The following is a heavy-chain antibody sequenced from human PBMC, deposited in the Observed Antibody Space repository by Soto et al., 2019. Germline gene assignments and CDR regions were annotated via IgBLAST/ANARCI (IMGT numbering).Heavy chain of an antibody. J-gene: IGHJ6*02. Sequence: SETLSLTCAVYGGSFSGYYRSWIRQPPGKGLEWIGEINHSGDTNYNPSLKSRVTISVDTSKNQFSLKLSSVTAADTAVYYCARQRPTDGRWEFANYYGMDVWGQGTPVTVSS. CDR2: INHSGDT. D-gene: IGHD1-26*01. V-gene: IGHV4-34*01. CDR1: GGSFSGYY. CDR3: ARQRPTDGRWEFANYYGMDV.